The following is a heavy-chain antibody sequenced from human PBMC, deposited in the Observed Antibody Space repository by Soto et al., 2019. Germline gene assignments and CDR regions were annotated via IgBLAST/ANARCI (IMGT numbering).Heavy chain of an antibody. CDR1: GYTLTSYA. CDR2: ISAVNGNT. Sequence: ASVKLSCKVSGYTLTSYAMHWVRHAPGQSVEWMGWISAVNGNTKYSPKFQGRVTVTRDTSANTAYMDLHSLRSEDSAVYYCARGPPSCTGNNCYTDFDFCGQGSLVPVSS. CDR3: ARGPPSCTGNNCYTDFDF. D-gene: IGHD2-2*02. J-gene: IGHJ4*02. V-gene: IGHV1-3*01.